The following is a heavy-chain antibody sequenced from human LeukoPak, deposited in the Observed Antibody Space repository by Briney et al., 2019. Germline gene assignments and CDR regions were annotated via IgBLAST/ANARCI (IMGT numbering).Heavy chain of an antibody. Sequence: TGGSLRLSCAASGFTFSGYGMSWVRQAPGKGLEWVSAISGSGGSTYYADSVKGWFTISRDNSKNTLYLQMNSLRAEDTAVYYCAKDGSSGWPNWFDPWGQGTLVTVSS. D-gene: IGHD6-19*01. CDR1: GFTFSGYG. CDR3: AKDGSSGWPNWFDP. J-gene: IGHJ5*02. V-gene: IGHV3-23*01. CDR2: ISGSGGST.